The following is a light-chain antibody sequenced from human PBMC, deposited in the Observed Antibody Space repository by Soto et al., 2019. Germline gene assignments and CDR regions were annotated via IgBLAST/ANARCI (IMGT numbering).Light chain of an antibody. V-gene: IGKV3-15*01. CDR2: GAS. CDR3: QQYNKWRT. Sequence: DIVMTQSPATLSVSPGERATLSCRASQSVSSNLAWYQQKPGHPPRLLIYGASTRATGVPARFSGSGSGTEFTLTISSLQSEDFAVYYCQQYNKWRTIGQGTKVEIK. CDR1: QSVSSN. J-gene: IGKJ1*01.